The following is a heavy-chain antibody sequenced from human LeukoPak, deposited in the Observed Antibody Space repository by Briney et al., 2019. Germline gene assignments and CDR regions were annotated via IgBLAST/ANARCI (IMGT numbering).Heavy chain of an antibody. CDR3: AKDLRGTRPGYFDY. CDR1: GFTFSSYS. D-gene: IGHD5/OR15-5a*01. CDR2: ISSSSSTI. Sequence: GGSLRLSCAASGFTFSSYSMNWVRQAPGKGLEWVSYISSSSSTIYYADSVKGRFTISRDNAKNSLYLQMNSLRAEDTAVYYCAKDLRGTRPGYFDYWGQGTLVTVSS. J-gene: IGHJ4*02. V-gene: IGHV3-48*04.